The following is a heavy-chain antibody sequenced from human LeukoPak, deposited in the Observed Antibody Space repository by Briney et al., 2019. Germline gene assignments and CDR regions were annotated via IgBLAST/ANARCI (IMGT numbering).Heavy chain of an antibody. V-gene: IGHV3-30*03. CDR1: GFTFSSYG. CDR3: AAETPYYYDSGSSAMDV. Sequence: GRSLRLSCAASGFTFSSYGMHWVRQAPGKGLEWVAVISYDGSNKYYADSVKGRFTISRDNSKNTLYLQMNSLRADDTAIYFCAAETPYYYDSGSSAMDVWGKGTTVTVSS. CDR2: ISYDGSNK. D-gene: IGHD3-10*01. J-gene: IGHJ6*03.